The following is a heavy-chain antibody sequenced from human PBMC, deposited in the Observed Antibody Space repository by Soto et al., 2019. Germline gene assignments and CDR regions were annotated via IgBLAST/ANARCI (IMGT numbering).Heavy chain of an antibody. V-gene: IGHV3-30*03. CDR3: ARDASLYCGGDCYSGYFQY. D-gene: IGHD2-21*02. Sequence: QVQLVESGGGVVQPGTSLKLSCAASGFSLSDYGIHWVRQTPGKGLEWVAGISYDGNQRYYADSLKGRFTVSRDNSKNTVYLQLQSPTREDTGVYYCARDASLYCGGDCYSGYFQYWGQGTLVTVSS. J-gene: IGHJ1*01. CDR1: GFSLSDYG. CDR2: ISYDGNQR.